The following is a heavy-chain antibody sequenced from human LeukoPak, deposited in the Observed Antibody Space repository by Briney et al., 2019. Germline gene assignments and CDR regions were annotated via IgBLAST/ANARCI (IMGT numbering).Heavy chain of an antibody. J-gene: IGHJ4*02. CDR3: SRAYTSGWLGINDY. CDR2: TRNRANSYTT. D-gene: IGHD6-19*01. Sequence: GGSLRLSCAASGFTVSEHYMDWVRQAPGKGLEWAGRTRNRANSYTTEYAASVKGRFTISRDDSKNSLYLQMNSLKTEDTGVYYCSRAYTSGWLGINDYWGQGALVTVSS. CDR1: GFTVSEHY. V-gene: IGHV3-72*01.